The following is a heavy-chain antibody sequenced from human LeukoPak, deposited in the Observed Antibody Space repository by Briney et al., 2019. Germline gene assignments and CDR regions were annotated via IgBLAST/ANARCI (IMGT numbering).Heavy chain of an antibody. CDR2: ISSSSSYI. CDR1: GFTFSSYS. CDR3: ASLTGIVGATGSDFDDY. Sequence: GGSLRLSCAASGFTFSSYSMNWVRQAPGKGLEWVSSISSSSSYIYYPDSVKGRFTISRDNAKNSLYLQMNSLRAEDTAVYYCASLTGIVGATGSDFDDYWGQGTLVTVSS. V-gene: IGHV3-21*01. D-gene: IGHD1-26*01. J-gene: IGHJ4*02.